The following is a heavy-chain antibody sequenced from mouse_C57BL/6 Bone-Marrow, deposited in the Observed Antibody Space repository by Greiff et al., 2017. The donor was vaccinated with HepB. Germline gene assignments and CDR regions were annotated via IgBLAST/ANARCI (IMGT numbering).Heavy chain of an antibody. CDR2: IDPSDSYT. J-gene: IGHJ1*03. V-gene: IGHV1-69*01. CDR3: ARYGDGYFDV. Sequence: QVQLQQSGAELVMPGASVKLSCKASGYTFTSYWMHWVKQRPGQGLEWIGEIDPSDSYTNYNQKFKGKSTLTVDKSSSTAYMQLSSLTSEDSAVYYCARYGDGYFDVWGTGTTVTVSS. D-gene: IGHD2-13*01. CDR1: GYTFTSYW.